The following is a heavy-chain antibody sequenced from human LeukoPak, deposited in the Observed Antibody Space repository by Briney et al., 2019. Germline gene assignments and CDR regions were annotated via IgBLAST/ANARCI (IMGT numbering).Heavy chain of an antibody. V-gene: IGHV1-2*02. CDR1: GYTFTGYY. CDR3: ARDGYDSSGYSIDY. Sequence: ASVKVSCKASGYTFTGYYMHWVRQAPGQGLEWMGWINPNSGGTNYAQKFQGRVTMTRDTSISTAYMELSSLRSEDTAVYYCARDGYDSSGYSIDYWGQGTLVTVSS. J-gene: IGHJ4*02. CDR2: INPNSGGT. D-gene: IGHD3-22*01.